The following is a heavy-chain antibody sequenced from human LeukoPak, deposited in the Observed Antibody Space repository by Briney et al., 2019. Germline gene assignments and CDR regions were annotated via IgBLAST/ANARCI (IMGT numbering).Heavy chain of an antibody. D-gene: IGHD6-13*01. CDR2: ITPSGDST. V-gene: IGHV1-46*01. CDR3: AREAGAAGASGFDD. CDR1: GYTLN. J-gene: IGHJ4*02. Sequence: ASVKVSCKASGYTLNMHWVRQAPGQGLEWMGIITPSGDSTSYAQKFQGRVTMTRDTSMSTVYMELSNLRSEDTAVYYCAREAGAAGASGFDDWGQGSLVTVSS.